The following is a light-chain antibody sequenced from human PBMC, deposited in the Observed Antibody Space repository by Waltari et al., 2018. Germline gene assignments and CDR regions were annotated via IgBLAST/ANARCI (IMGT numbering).Light chain of an antibody. J-gene: IGLJ2*01. CDR3: YSYAGGYTFV. V-gene: IGLV2-11*01. CDR1: SGNVGGYDY. CDR2: DVT. Sequence: QSALTQPRSVSGSPGQSVTISCTGTSGNVGGYDYVPWYQQHPGKAPTLMIYDVTKRPPGVPDRFSGSKSGNTAFLTIPGLQAEDEADYHCYSYAGGYTFVFGPGTKLAVL.